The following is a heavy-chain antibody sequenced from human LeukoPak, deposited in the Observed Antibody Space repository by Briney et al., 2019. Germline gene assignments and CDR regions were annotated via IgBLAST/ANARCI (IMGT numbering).Heavy chain of an antibody. CDR2: MNPNSGNT. Sequence: ASVKVSCKASGYTFTGYGISWVRQAPGQGLEWMGWMNPNSGNTGYAQKFQGRVTMTRNTSISTAYMELSSLRSEDTAVYYCARSSVAAGDAFDIWGQGTMVTVSS. J-gene: IGHJ3*02. V-gene: IGHV1-8*02. CDR1: GYTFTGYG. D-gene: IGHD6-13*01. CDR3: ARSSVAAGDAFDI.